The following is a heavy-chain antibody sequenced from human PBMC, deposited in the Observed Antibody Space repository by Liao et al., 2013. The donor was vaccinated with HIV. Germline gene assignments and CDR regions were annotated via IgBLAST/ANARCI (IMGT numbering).Heavy chain of an antibody. CDR1: GGSISSYY. CDR3: ARDSSDSSSYYYYYYYMDV. V-gene: IGHV4-4*07. D-gene: IGHD6-6*01. J-gene: IGHJ6*03. CDR2: IYTSGST. Sequence: QVQLQESGPGLVKPSETLSLTCTVSGGSISSYYWSWIRQPAGKGLEWIGRIYTSGSTNYNPSLKSRVTMSVDTSKNQFSLKLSSVTAADTAVYYCARDSSDSSSYYYYYYYMDVWGKGTTVTVSS.